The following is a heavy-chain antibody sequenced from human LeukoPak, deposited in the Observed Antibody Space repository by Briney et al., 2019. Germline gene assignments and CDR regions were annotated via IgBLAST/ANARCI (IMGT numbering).Heavy chain of an antibody. V-gene: IGHV3-30-3*01. Sequence: PGGSLRLSCAASGFTFSSYAMHWVRQAPGKGLEWVAVISYDGSNKYYADSVKGRFTISRDNSKNTLYLQMNSLRAEDTAVYYCAREGIVVTAILGAFDIWGQGTMATVSP. CDR3: AREGIVVTAILGAFDI. CDR1: GFTFSSYA. CDR2: ISYDGSNK. D-gene: IGHD2-21*02. J-gene: IGHJ3*02.